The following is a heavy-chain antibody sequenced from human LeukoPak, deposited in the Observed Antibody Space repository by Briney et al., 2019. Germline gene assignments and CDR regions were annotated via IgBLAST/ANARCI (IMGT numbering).Heavy chain of an antibody. D-gene: IGHD3-3*01. CDR3: ARERRFLEWLSYYYGMDV. Sequence: SETLSLTCAVYGGSFSGYYWSWIRQPPGKGLEWIGEINHSGSTNYNPSLKSRVTISVDTSKNQFSLKLSSVTAADTAVYYCARERRFLEWLSYYYGMDVWGQGTTVTVSS. V-gene: IGHV4-34*01. CDR1: GGSFSGYY. CDR2: INHSGST. J-gene: IGHJ6*02.